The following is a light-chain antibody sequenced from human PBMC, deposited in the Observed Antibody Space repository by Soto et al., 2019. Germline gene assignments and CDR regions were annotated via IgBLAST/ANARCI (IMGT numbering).Light chain of an antibody. CDR3: GSYTLINGPWV. J-gene: IGLJ3*02. CDR1: SSDVGGYNY. V-gene: IGLV2-14*01. Sequence: QSALTQPASVSGSPGQSITISCTGTSSDVGGYNYVSWYQHHPGRAPKLMIFEVSNRPSGVSHRFSGSKSGNTASLTISGLQAEDEADYFCGSYTLINGPWVFGGGTKVIVL. CDR2: EVS.